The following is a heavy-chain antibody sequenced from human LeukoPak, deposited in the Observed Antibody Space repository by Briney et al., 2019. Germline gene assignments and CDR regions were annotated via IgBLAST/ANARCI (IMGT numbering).Heavy chain of an antibody. V-gene: IGHV3-23*01. CDR2: ISGSGGST. CDR3: ATHRSSSWYRGYFDY. Sequence: GGSLRLSCAASGFTFSSYAMSWVRQALGKGLEWVSAISGSGGSTYYADSVKGRFTISRDNSKNTLYLQMNSLRAEDTAVYYCATHRSSSWYRGYFDYWGQGTLVTVSS. CDR1: GFTFSSYA. D-gene: IGHD6-13*01. J-gene: IGHJ4*02.